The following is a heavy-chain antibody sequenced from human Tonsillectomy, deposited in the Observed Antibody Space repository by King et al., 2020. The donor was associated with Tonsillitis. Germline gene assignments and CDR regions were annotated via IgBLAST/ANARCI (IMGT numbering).Heavy chain of an antibody. CDR3: ARMGGKSRDGYNGGFDY. CDR2: ISYDGSNK. D-gene: IGHD5-24*01. Sequence: VQLVESGGGVVQPGRSLRLSCAASGFTFSSYAMHWVRQAPGKGLEWVAVISYDGSNKYYADSVKGRFTISRDTSKNTLYLQMNSLRAEDTAVYYCARMGGKSRDGYNGGFDYGAQGPLATFSS. V-gene: IGHV3-30*04. J-gene: IGHJ4*02. CDR1: GFTFSSYA.